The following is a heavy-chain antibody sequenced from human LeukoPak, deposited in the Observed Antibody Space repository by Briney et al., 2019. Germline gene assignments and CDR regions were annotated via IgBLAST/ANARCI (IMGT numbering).Heavy chain of an antibody. V-gene: IGHV4-4*08. J-gene: IGHJ3*02. Sequence: SETLSLTCAVSGCSITGYHWSWIRQPPGKGLEWIGYIYSSGSTEYKPSLKSRATISADTSKNQFSLKLTSVTAADTAIYYCARRNDFDIWGQGTMVTVSS. CDR1: GCSITGYH. CDR3: ARRNDFDI. CDR2: IYSSGST.